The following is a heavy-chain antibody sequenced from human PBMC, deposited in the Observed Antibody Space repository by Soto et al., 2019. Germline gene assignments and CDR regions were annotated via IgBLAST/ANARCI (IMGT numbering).Heavy chain of an antibody. J-gene: IGHJ4*02. CDR3: ARGRWELGGFDY. D-gene: IGHD1-26*01. CDR1: GGTLSTYS. CDR2: INPSGGST. Sequence: ASVKGSCKASGGTLSTYSISWVRQAPGQGLEWMGIINPSGGSTSYAQKFQGRVTMTRDTSTSTVYMELSSLRSEDTAVYYCARGRWELGGFDYWGQ. V-gene: IGHV1-46*03.